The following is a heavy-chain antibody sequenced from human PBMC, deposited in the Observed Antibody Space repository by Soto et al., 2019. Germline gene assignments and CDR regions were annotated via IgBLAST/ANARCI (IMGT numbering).Heavy chain of an antibody. D-gene: IGHD7-27*01. CDR3: ARDPKTSGGKNWAFNYFDS. V-gene: IGHV3-30-3*01. CDR2: ISYDGTNK. Sequence: QVQLVESGGGVVQPGRSLRLSCAASGFSFSISPMHWVRQAPGKGPEWVALISYDGTNKFYADSVKGRFTISRDNSKSTLYLQVDSLSPEDAAVYYCARDPKTSGGKNWAFNYFDSWGQGTLVTVSS. J-gene: IGHJ4*02. CDR1: GFSFSISP.